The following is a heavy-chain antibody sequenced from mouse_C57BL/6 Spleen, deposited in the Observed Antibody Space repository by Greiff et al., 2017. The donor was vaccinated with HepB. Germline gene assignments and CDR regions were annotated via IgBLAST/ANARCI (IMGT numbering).Heavy chain of an antibody. CDR3: ARGITTRDYFDY. CDR1: GYTFTSYW. V-gene: IGHV1-61*01. Sequence: VQLQQPGAELVRPGSSVKLSCKASGYTFTSYWMDWVKQRPGQGLEWIGNIYPSDSETHYNQKFKDKATLTVDKSSSTAYMQLSSLTSEDSAVYYCARGITTRDYFDYWGQGTTLTVSS. D-gene: IGHD2-4*01. J-gene: IGHJ2*01. CDR2: IYPSDSET.